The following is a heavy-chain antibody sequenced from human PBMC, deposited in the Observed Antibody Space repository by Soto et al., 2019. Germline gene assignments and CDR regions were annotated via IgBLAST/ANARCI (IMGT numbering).Heavy chain of an antibody. CDR3: ALWVFRHGNTSKYNCSGMDV. D-gene: IGHD3-9*01. V-gene: IGHV1-69*01. Sequence: VQLVQSGAEVKKPGSSVKLSCKASGGTFNRYTISWVRQAPGQGLEWMGGIIPIFGTANYAQKFQGRVAIIADESKSAAYVELRRLRSADEAVFYCALWVFRHGNTSKYNCSGMDVWGHGTTVTVAS. CDR1: GGTFNRYT. J-gene: IGHJ6*02. CDR2: IIPIFGTA.